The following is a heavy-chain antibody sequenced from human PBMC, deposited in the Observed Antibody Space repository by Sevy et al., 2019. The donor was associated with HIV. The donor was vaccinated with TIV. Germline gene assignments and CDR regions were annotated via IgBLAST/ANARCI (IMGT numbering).Heavy chain of an antibody. CDR3: ARSYSSSWYILYYFEY. CDR2: IGSSNSYI. Sequence: GSLRLSCAASGFSFSSYSVSWVRQAPGKGLEWVASIGSSNSYIYYADSVKGRFTISRDNAENSLFLHMNTLRAEDTAVYYCARSYSSSWYILYYFEYWGQGTPVTVSS. V-gene: IGHV3-21*01. D-gene: IGHD6-13*01. J-gene: IGHJ4*02. CDR1: GFSFSSYS.